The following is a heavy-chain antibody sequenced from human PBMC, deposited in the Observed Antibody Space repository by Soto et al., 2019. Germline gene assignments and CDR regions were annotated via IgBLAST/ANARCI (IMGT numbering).Heavy chain of an antibody. CDR1: GFTFSTYV. V-gene: IGHV3-48*01. D-gene: IGHD1-20*01. CDR2: VGSSTI. Sequence: GGSLRLSCAASGFTFSTYVMNWVRQAPGKGLEWVSCVGSSTIYYADSVKGRFTISRDNAKNSLYLQMSSLRAEDTAVYYCALGGLITGGDRLFDYWGQRFLDTGSS. CDR3: ALGGLITGGDRLFDY. J-gene: IGHJ4*02.